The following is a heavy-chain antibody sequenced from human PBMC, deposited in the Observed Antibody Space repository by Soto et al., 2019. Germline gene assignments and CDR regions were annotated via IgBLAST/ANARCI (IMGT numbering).Heavy chain of an antibody. CDR3: ARRGPAYYYGSGSYNPSNGRYYFDY. CDR2: INHSGST. D-gene: IGHD3-10*01. V-gene: IGHV4-34*01. Sequence: SETLSLTCAVYGGSFSSYYWSWIRQPPGKGLEWTGEINHSGSTNYNPSLKSRVTISVDTSKNQFSLKLSSVTAADTAVYYCARRGPAYYYGSGSYNPSNGRYYFDYWGQGTLVTVSS. CDR1: GGSFSSYY. J-gene: IGHJ4*02.